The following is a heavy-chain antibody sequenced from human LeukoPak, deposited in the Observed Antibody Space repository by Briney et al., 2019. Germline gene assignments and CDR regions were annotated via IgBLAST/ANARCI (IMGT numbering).Heavy chain of an antibody. CDR1: GYTFTSYY. CDR3: ARGGTWFGEGYYYYGRR. D-gene: IGHD3-10*01. V-gene: IGHV1-46*01. CDR2: INPSGGST. J-gene: IGHJ6*02. Sequence: ASVKVSCKASGYTFTSYYMHWVRQAPGQGLEWVGIINPSGGSTSYAQKFQGRVTMTRDTSTSTVYMELSSLRSEDTAVYYCARGGTWFGEGYYYYGRRLGPRDHGHRLL.